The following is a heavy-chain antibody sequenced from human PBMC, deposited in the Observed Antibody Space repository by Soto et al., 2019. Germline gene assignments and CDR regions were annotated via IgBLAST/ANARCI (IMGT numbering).Heavy chain of an antibody. J-gene: IGHJ3*02. CDR3: ARGRIAARRCYAFDI. CDR2: ISSSSSYI. Sequence: GGSLRLSCAASGFTFSSYSMNWVRQAPGKGLEWVSSISSSSSYIYYADSVKGRFTISRDNAKNSLYLQMNSLRAEDTAVYYCARGRIAARRCYAFDIWGQGTMVTVSS. CDR1: GFTFSSYS. D-gene: IGHD6-6*01. V-gene: IGHV3-21*01.